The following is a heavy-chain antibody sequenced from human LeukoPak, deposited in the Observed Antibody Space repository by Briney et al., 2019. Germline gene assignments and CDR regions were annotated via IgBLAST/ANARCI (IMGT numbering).Heavy chain of an antibody. V-gene: IGHV4-34*01. CDR3: ARGTSWSRRFDY. Sequence: SETLSLTCAVYGGSSSDYFGMWIRHPPGKGLEGIGEINHGESTNYNPSLKSRITISVDTSKNQFSLKLSSMTAADTAVYYCARGTSWSRRFDYWGQETLVTVSS. CDR2: INHGEST. D-gene: IGHD2-2*01. CDR1: GGSSSDYF. J-gene: IGHJ4*02.